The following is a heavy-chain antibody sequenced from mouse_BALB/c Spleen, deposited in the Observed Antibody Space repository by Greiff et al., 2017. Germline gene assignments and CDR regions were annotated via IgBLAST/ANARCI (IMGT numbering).Heavy chain of an antibody. Sequence: VQLQQSGAELVKPGASVKLSCTASGFNIKDTYMHWVKQRPEQGLEWIGRIDPANGNTKYDPKFQGKATITADTSSNTAYLQLSSLTSEDTAVYYCARKHPSYAMDYWGQGTSVTVSS. V-gene: IGHV14-3*02. J-gene: IGHJ4*01. CDR1: GFNIKDTY. CDR2: IDPANGNT. CDR3: ARKHPSYAMDY.